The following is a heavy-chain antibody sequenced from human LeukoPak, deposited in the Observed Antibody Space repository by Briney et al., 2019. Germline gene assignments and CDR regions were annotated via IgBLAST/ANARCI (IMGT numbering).Heavy chain of an antibody. CDR2: IYYSGST. Sequence: SETLSLTCTVSGRSISSGGYYWSWIRQHPGKGLEWIGYIYYSGSTYYNPSLKSRVTISVDTSKNQFSLKLSSVTAADTAVYYCARGGGYYYGVDYWGQGTLVTVSS. CDR3: ARGGGYYYGVDY. V-gene: IGHV4-31*03. D-gene: IGHD3-22*01. CDR1: GRSISSGGYY. J-gene: IGHJ4*02.